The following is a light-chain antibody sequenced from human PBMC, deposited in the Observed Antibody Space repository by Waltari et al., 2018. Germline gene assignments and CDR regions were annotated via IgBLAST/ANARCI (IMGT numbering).Light chain of an antibody. V-gene: IGKV3-20*01. CDR3: QQYGSSTYT. Sequence: LSLSPGERATLSCRASQSVSSTYLAWYQQKPGQAPRLLIYGASSRATGIPDRFSGSGSGADFTLTISRLEPEDFAVYYCQQYGSSTYTFGQGTKLEIK. J-gene: IGKJ2*01. CDR2: GAS. CDR1: QSVSSTY.